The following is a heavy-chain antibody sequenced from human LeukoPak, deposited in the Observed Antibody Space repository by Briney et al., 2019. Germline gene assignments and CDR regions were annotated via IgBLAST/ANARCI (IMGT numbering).Heavy chain of an antibody. CDR3: ARDGSGYSDPVDY. CDR1: GFTFSSYT. Sequence: GGSLRLSCAASGFTFSSYTMNWVRQAPGKGLEWVSSISSSSSYIYCADSVKGRFTISRHNAKNSLFLQMNSLRAEDSAVYYCARDGSGYSDPVDYWGQGTLVTVSS. V-gene: IGHV3-21*01. CDR2: ISSSSSYI. J-gene: IGHJ4*02. D-gene: IGHD3-22*01.